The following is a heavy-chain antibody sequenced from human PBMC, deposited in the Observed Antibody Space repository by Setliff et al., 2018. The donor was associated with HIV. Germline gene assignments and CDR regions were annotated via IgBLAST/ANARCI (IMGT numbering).Heavy chain of an antibody. V-gene: IGHV3-30*01. CDR3: ARDRVEAERGAFDI. J-gene: IGHJ3*02. Sequence: PGGSLRLSCAASGFTFSSYSFHWVRQAPGKGLEWVTVISHDGNNKFYADSVKGRFTISRDNSKDTVSLEMTSLTSEDTAMYYCARDRVEAERGAFDIWGQGTMVTVSS. CDR1: GFTFSSYS. CDR2: ISHDGNNK. D-gene: IGHD1-26*01.